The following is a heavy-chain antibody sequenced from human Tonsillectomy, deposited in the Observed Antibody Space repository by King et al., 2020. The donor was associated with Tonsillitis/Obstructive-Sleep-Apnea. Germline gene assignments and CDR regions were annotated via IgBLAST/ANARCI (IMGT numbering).Heavy chain of an antibody. V-gene: IGHV6-1*01. CDR1: GDSVSSNSAA. CDR2: TYYRSKWFN. D-gene: IGHD5-12*01. CDR3: ARSRGYSCYDEEDYFDY. J-gene: IGHJ4*02. Sequence: VQLQQSGPGLVKPSQTLSLTCAISGDSVSSNSAAWTWIRQSPSRGLEWLGRTYYRSKWFNDYAVSGKSRITINPDTSKNQFYLQLISVTPEDTAVYYCARSRGYSCYDEEDYFDYWGQGTLVTVSS.